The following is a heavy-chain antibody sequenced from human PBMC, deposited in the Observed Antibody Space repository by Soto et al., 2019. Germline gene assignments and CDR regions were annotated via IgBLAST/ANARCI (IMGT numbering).Heavy chain of an antibody. J-gene: IGHJ4*01. D-gene: IGHD2-15*01. CDR2: IDPSDSYT. V-gene: IGHV5-10-1*01. CDR3: ARNVVLVVATAAY. Sequence: GETLKISCQCSGYSFTIYWISWVRQMPGKGLDWMGRIDPSDSYTNYSPSFQGHVTISADKSISTAYLQWSSLKASDTAMYYCARNVVLVVATAAYWGHGTLVTVSS. CDR1: GYSFTIYW.